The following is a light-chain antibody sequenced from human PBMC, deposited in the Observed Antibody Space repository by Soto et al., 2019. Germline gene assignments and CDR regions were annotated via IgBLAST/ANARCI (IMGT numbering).Light chain of an antibody. V-gene: IGLV2-14*01. CDR2: DVS. CDR3: DSYTSGSSYV. CDR1: SSDVGGYNY. J-gene: IGLJ1*01. Sequence: QSALTQPASVSGSPGQSITISCTGTSSDVGGYNYVSWYQQHLGKAPKLMIYDVSYRPSGVSDRFSGSKSGNTASLTISGLQSEDEADYYCDSYTSGSSYVFGTGTKLTFL.